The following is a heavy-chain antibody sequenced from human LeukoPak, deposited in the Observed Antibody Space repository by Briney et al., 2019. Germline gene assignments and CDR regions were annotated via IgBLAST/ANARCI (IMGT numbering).Heavy chain of an antibody. CDR1: GYSISSGYY. D-gene: IGHD6-13*01. J-gene: IGHJ4*02. CDR2: IYYSGST. V-gene: IGHV4-38-2*02. Sequence: SETLSLTCTVSGYSISSGYYWGWIRQPPGKGLEWIGSIYYSGSTYYNPSLKNRVTISVDTSKNQFSLKLSSVTAADTAVYYCARGRRGIAAAGNDYWGQGTLVTVSS. CDR3: ARGRRGIAAAGNDY.